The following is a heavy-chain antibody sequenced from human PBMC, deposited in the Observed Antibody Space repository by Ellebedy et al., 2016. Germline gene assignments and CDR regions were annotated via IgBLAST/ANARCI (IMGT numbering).Heavy chain of an antibody. CDR1: GFSLTTSAMC. D-gene: IGHD4-11*01. V-gene: IGHV2-70*11. J-gene: IGHJ4*02. CDR2: IDWDDEK. CDR3: ARHDYGNRGLDY. Sequence: SGPTLVKPTQTLTLTCTVSGFSLTTSAMCVNWIRQPPGKALQWLARIDWDDEKYYSTSLKTRLTLSKDTSKNQVVLTITNMDPMDTATYFCARHDYGNRGLDYWGQGTLVTVSS.